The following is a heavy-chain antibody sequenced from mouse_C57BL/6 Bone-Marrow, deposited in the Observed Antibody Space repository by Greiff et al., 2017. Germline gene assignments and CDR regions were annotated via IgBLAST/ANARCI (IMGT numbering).Heavy chain of an antibody. J-gene: IGHJ1*03. CDR1: GYTFPDYY. CDR3: ARYGYYGDFDV. Sequence: EVKLQQSGPVLVKPGASVKMSCKASGYTFPDYYMNWVKQSHGKSLEWIGVINPYNGGTSYNQKFKGKATLTVDKSSSTAYMELNSLTSEDSAVYYCARYGYYGDFDVWGTGTTVTVSS. CDR2: INPYNGGT. V-gene: IGHV1-19*01. D-gene: IGHD2-2*01.